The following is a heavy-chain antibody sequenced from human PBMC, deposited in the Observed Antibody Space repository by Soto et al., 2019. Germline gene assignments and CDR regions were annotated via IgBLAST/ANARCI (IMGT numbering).Heavy chain of an antibody. D-gene: IGHD6-19*01. CDR3: ARCTVDTIVTSGWCHYLDP. CDR2: VSGSGGTT. J-gene: IGHJ5*02. CDR1: GFTFSSSA. Sequence: EVQLLDSGGGLVQPGGSLRLSCAASGFTFSSSAMSWVRQAPGKGLEWVSAVSGSGGTTYYADSVRGRFTISRDNSKNTLYLQTTRLRAEDTAIYFCARCTVDTIVTSGWCHYLDPWGQGTLVTVSS. V-gene: IGHV3-23*01.